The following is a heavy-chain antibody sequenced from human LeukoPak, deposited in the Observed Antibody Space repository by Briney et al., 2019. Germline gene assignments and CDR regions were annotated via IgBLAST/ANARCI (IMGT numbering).Heavy chain of an antibody. Sequence: PGASLRLSCEASGFKFGAYAMTWVRQAPGKGLEWVSTLSGTGGSTYYADSVKGRFTISRDNSENTLSLQMNSLKAEDTAIYYCAKNRRVEATPVDYWGQGTLVTVSS. CDR1: GFKFGAYA. V-gene: IGHV3-23*01. J-gene: IGHJ4*02. D-gene: IGHD2-15*01. CDR2: LSGTGGST. CDR3: AKNRRVEATPVDY.